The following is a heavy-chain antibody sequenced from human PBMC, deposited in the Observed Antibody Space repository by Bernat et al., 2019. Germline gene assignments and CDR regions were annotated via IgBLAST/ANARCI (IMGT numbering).Heavy chain of an antibody. CDR2: IWYDGSNK. Sequence: QVQLVESGGGVVQPGRSLRLSCAASGFTFSSYGMHWVRQAPGKGLEWVAVIWYDGSNKYYADSVKGRFTISRDNSKNTLYLQMNSLRAEDTAVYYCARDVIPAATLTAFDIWGQGTMVTVSS. CDR1: GFTFSSYG. CDR3: ARDVIPAATLTAFDI. D-gene: IGHD2-2*01. V-gene: IGHV3-33*01. J-gene: IGHJ3*02.